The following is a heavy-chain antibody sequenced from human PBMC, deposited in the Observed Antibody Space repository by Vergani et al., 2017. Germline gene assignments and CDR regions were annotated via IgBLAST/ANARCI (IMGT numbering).Heavy chain of an antibody. Sequence: EVQLLESGGGLVQPGGSLRLSCAASGFTFSSYAMSWVRQAPGKGLEWVSAISGSGGSTYYADSVKGRFTISRDNSKNPLYLQMNSLRAEDTAVYYCAKDLPFSHYGGNSGDIVDYWGQGTLVTVSS. CDR2: ISGSGGST. CDR3: AKDLPFSHYGGNSGDIVDY. J-gene: IGHJ4*02. D-gene: IGHD4-23*01. CDR1: GFTFSSYA. V-gene: IGHV3-23*01.